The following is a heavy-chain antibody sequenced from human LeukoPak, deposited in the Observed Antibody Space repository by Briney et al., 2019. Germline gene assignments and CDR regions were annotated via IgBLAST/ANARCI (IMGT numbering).Heavy chain of an antibody. V-gene: IGHV5-51*01. CDR3: ARPTRDGGWQQLSTYYSDY. D-gene: IGHD6-13*01. CDR1: GYSFTSYW. CDR2: IYPGDSDT. Sequence: GESLKISCKGSGYSFTSYWIGWVRQMPGKGLEWMGIIYPGDSDTRYSPSFQGQVTISADKSISTAYLQWSSLKASDTAMYYCARPTRDGGWQQLSTYYSDYWGQGTLVTVSS. J-gene: IGHJ4*02.